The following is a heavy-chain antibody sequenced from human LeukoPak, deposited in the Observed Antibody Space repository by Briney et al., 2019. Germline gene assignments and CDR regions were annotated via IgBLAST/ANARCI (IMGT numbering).Heavy chain of an antibody. J-gene: IGHJ4*02. V-gene: IGHV3-30*18. CDR1: GFTFSSYG. CDR3: AKDPIDY. CDR2: ISYDGSNK. Sequence: GGSLRLSCAASGFTFSSYGMHWVRQAPGKGLEWVAVISYDGSNKYYAGSVKGRFTISRDNSKNTLYLQMNSLRAEDTAVYYCAKDPIDYWGQGTLVTVSS.